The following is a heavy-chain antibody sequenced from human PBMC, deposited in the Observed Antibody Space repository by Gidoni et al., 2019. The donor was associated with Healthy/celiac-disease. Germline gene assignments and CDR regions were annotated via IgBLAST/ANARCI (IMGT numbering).Heavy chain of an antibody. D-gene: IGHD1-26*01. CDR1: GFSLSNARMG. CDR3: ARIGPWELPHH. Sequence: QVTLKESGPVLVKPTETLTLTCTVSGFSLSNARMGVSWIRQPPGKALEWLAHIFSNDEKSYSTSLKSRLTISKDTSKSQVVLTMTNMDPVDTATYYCARIGPWELPHHWGQGTLVTVSS. V-gene: IGHV2-26*01. J-gene: IGHJ4*02. CDR2: IFSNDEK.